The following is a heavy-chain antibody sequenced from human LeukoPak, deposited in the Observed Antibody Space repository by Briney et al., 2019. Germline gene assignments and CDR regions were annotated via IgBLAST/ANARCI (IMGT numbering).Heavy chain of an antibody. J-gene: IGHJ3*01. V-gene: IGHV3-7*01. CDR2: IKQDGSEK. Sequence: PGGSLRLSCAASGFTFSSYWMSWVRQAPGKGLEWVANIKQDGSEKYYVDSLKGRFTISRDNAKNSLYLQMNNLRAEDTAVYYCARQAESGSYFSDAFDFWGQGTMVTVSS. D-gene: IGHD3-10*01. CDR3: ARQAESGSYFSDAFDF. CDR1: GFTFSSYW.